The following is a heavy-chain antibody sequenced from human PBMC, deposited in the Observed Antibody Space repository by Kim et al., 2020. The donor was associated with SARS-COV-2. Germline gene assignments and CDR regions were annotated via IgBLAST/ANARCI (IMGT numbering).Heavy chain of an antibody. CDR2: ISRSGDTI. Sequence: GGSLRLSCGASGFTFSDYSMSWIRQAPGKGLEWVSYISRSGDTIYYVDSVKGRFTISRDNAKNSLYLQMSSLRAGDTAVYYCARTYSSTAGFWGQGTLVT. J-gene: IGHJ4*02. V-gene: IGHV3-11*01. CDR3: ARTYSSTAGF. D-gene: IGHD2-21*01. CDR1: GFTFSDYS.